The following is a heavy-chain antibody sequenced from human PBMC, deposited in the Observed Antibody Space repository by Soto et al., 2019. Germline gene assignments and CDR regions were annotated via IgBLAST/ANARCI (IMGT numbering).Heavy chain of an antibody. D-gene: IGHD3-9*01. Sequence: GASVKVSCKVSGYTLTDLSMHWVRQTPGKGLEWMGSFDPEDGKTIYAEKFQGRVTMTADTSIDTGYMGLSSLRSEDTAAYYCATPSGSTFDPYAMDVWGQGTTFTVAS. J-gene: IGHJ6*02. V-gene: IGHV1-24*01. CDR2: FDPEDGKT. CDR1: GYTLTDLS. CDR3: ATPSGSTFDPYAMDV.